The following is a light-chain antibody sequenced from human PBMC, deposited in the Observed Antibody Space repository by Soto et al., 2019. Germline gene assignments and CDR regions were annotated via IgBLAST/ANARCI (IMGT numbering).Light chain of an antibody. V-gene: IGKV3-20*01. Sequence: EIVLTQSPGTLSLSPGERATLSCRASQSVSSSYLAWYQQKPGQAPRLLIFGTSSRATGIPARFSGSGSGTDFTLTISRLEPEDFAVYYCQQYGRSRLFTFGPGTKVDIK. CDR1: QSVSSSY. CDR2: GTS. CDR3: QQYGRSRLFT. J-gene: IGKJ3*01.